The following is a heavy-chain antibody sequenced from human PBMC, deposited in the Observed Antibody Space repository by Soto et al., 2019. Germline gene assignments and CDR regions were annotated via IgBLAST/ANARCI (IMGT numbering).Heavy chain of an antibody. CDR2: INPNSGGT. J-gene: IGHJ3*02. V-gene: IGHV1-2*04. Sequence: ASVKVSCKASGYTFTGYYMHWVRQAPGQGLEWMGWINPNSGGTNYAQKFQGWVSMTRDTSISTAYMELSRLRSDDTAVYYYTRETRPRDRPDDAVDIWGQGTMITVSS. CDR3: TRETRPRDRPDDAVDI. CDR1: GYTFTGYY.